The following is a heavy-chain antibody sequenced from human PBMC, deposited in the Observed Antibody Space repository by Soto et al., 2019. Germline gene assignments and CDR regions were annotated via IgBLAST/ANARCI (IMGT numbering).Heavy chain of an antibody. CDR1: GFTFTRYS. Sequence: EVQLVESGGGLVKPGGSLRLSCAASGFTFTRYSMNWVRQAPGKGLEWVSSISSTTNYTYYGDSMKGRFIISRDNAKNSLYLEMNSLRAEDTAVYYCARESEDLTSNFDYWGQGTLVTVSS. CDR3: ARESEDLTSNFDY. J-gene: IGHJ4*02. CDR2: ISSTTNYT. V-gene: IGHV3-21*06.